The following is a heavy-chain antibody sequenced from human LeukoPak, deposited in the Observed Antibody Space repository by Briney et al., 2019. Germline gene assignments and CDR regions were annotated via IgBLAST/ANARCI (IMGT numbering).Heavy chain of an antibody. V-gene: IGHV1-18*01. Sequence: GASVKVSCKASGYTFTSYGISWVRQAPGQGLEWMGWISAYNGNTNYAQKLQGRVTMTTDTSTSTAYMELRSLRSDDTAVYYCARGPLETMVVVQALLDFDYWGQGTLVTVSS. CDR1: GYTFTSYG. CDR2: ISAYNGNT. D-gene: IGHD3-22*01. CDR3: ARGPLETMVVVQALLDFDY. J-gene: IGHJ4*02.